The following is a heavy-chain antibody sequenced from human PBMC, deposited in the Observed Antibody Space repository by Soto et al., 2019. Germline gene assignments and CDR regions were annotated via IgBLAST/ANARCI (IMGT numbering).Heavy chain of an antibody. CDR3: ARDRGGYDVGAFDI. Sequence: SETLSLTCTVSGGSISSYYWSWIRQPPGKGLEWIGYIYYSGSTNYNPSLKSRVTISVDTSKNQFSLKLSSVTAADTAVYYCARDRGGYDVGAFDIWGQGTMVTVSS. CDR2: IYYSGST. D-gene: IGHD5-12*01. J-gene: IGHJ3*02. V-gene: IGHV4-59*01. CDR1: GGSISSYY.